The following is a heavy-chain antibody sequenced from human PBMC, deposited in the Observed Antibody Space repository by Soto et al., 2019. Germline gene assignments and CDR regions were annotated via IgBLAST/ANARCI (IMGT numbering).Heavy chain of an antibody. Sequence: GGSLRLSCAASGFTFSSYGMHWVRQAPGKGLEWVAVIWYDGSNKYYADSVKGRFTISRDNSKNTLYLQMNSLRYEDMALYNCARAGVRAGYGDPSKWFETWGQGPLGTVSS. V-gene: IGHV3-33*01. CDR2: IWYDGSNK. D-gene: IGHD4-17*01. CDR1: GFTFSSYG. CDR3: ARAGVRAGYGDPSKWFET. J-gene: IGHJ5*02.